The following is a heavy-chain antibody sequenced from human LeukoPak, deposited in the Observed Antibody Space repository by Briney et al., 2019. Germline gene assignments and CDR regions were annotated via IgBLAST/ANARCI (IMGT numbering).Heavy chain of an antibody. Sequence: GASVKVSCKASGYTFTSYGISWVRQAPGQGLEWMGWISAYNGNTNYAQKLQGRVTMTTDTSTSTAYMELRSLRSDDTAVYYCAREREGHGDYQPDYWGQGTLVTVSS. J-gene: IGHJ4*02. D-gene: IGHD4-17*01. CDR2: ISAYNGNT. CDR1: GYTFTSYG. V-gene: IGHV1-18*01. CDR3: AREREGHGDYQPDY.